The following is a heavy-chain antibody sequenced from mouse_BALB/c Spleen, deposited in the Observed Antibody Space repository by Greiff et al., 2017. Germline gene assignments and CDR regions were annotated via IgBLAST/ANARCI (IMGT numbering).Heavy chain of an antibody. J-gene: IGHJ2*01. Sequence: EVHLVESGGGLVQPGGSLKLSCAASGFTFSSYGMSWVRQTPDKRLELVATINSNGGSTYYPDSVKGRFTISRDNAKNTLYLQMSSLKSEDTAMYYCARGGYGSTLDDWGQGTTLTVSS. CDR3: ARGGYGSTLDD. CDR1: GFTFSSYG. CDR2: INSNGGST. V-gene: IGHV5-6-3*01. D-gene: IGHD1-1*01.